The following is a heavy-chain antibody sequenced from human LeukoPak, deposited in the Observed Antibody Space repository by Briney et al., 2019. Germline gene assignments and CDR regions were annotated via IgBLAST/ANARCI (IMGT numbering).Heavy chain of an antibody. J-gene: IGHJ5*02. Sequence: ASVKVSCKASGFTFTRYDINWVRQASGQGLEWMGWMNPNNGNTGYVQKFQGRVTMTRDTYTSTAYMELRGLRPEDTAVYYCVRDAEGAGISVNFWFDPWGQGTLVTVSS. V-gene: IGHV1-8*01. CDR3: VRDAEGAGISVNFWFDP. D-gene: IGHD1-14*01. CDR2: MNPNNGNT. CDR1: GFTFTRYD.